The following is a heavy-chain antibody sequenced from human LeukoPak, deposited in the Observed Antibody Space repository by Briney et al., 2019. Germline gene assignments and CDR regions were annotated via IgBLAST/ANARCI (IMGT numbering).Heavy chain of an antibody. Sequence: ASAKVSCKVSGYTLTELSMHWVRQAPGKGLEWMGGFDPEDGETIYAQKFQGRVTMTEDTSTDTAYMELSSLRSEDTAVYYCATDLGGGSYFDYWGQGTLVTVSS. CDR2: FDPEDGET. J-gene: IGHJ4*02. CDR1: GYTLTELS. V-gene: IGHV1-24*01. D-gene: IGHD1-26*01. CDR3: ATDLGGGSYFDY.